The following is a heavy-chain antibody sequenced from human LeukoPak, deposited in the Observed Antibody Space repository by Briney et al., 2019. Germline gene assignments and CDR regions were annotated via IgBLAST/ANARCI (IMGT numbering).Heavy chain of an antibody. CDR2: INSDGSST. D-gene: IGHD2-2*01. CDR3: ARDREVPGAIGYYYYYYMDV. J-gene: IGHJ6*03. CDR1: RFTFSSYW. Sequence: GGSPRLSCAASRFTFSSYWMHWVRQAPGKGLVWVSRINSDGSSTSYADSVKGRFTISRDNAKNTLYLQMNSLRAEDTAVYYCARDREVPGAIGYYYYYYMDVWGKGTTVTVSS. V-gene: IGHV3-74*01.